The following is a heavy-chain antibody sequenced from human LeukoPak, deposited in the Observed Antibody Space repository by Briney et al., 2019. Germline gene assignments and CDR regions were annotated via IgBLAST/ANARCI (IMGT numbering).Heavy chain of an antibody. J-gene: IGHJ4*02. CDR2: ISGSGGST. Sequence: GGSLRLSCAASGFTFSSYAMSWVRQAPGKGLEWVSAISGSGGSTYYADSVKGRFTISRDNSRNTLYLQMNGLRAEDTAVHYCAKDRHYYGSGSYLIVDYWGQGTLVTVSS. V-gene: IGHV3-23*01. D-gene: IGHD3-10*01. CDR1: GFTFSSYA. CDR3: AKDRHYYGSGSYLIVDY.